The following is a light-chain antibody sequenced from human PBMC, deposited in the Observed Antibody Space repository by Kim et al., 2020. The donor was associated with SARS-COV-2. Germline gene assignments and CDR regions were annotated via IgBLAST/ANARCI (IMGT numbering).Light chain of an antibody. Sequence: EIVLTQSPATLSLSPGERATLSCRASQSVSSYLAWYQQKPGQAPRLLIYDASNRATGIPARFSGSGSGTDFTLTISSLEPEDFAVYYCQQRSTFTFGGGTKMDIK. CDR1: QSVSSY. V-gene: IGKV3-11*01. CDR2: DAS. J-gene: IGKJ4*01. CDR3: QQRSTFT.